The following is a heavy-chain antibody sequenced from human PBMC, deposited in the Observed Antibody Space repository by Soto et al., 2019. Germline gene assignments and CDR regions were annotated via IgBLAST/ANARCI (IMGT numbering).Heavy chain of an antibody. CDR2: IIPIFGTA. Sequence: SVKVSCKASGGTFSSYAISWVRQAPGQGLEWMGGIIPIFGTANYAQKFQGRVTITADESTSTAYMELSSLRSEDTAVYYCARCVHAVHGGYVYYYYGMDVWGQGTTVTVSS. V-gene: IGHV1-69*13. J-gene: IGHJ6*02. D-gene: IGHD4-17*01. CDR1: GGTFSSYA. CDR3: ARCVHAVHGGYVYYYYGMDV.